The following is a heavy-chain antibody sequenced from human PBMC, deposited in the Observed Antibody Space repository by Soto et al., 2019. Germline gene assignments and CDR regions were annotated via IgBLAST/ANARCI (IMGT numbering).Heavy chain of an antibody. CDR2: INPNGGGT. J-gene: IGHJ4*02. V-gene: IGHV1-2*02. D-gene: IGHD6-19*01. Sequence: ASVKVSCKASEHTFTGYYLHWVLQAPGQGLEWMGWINPNGGGTIYAQKFQGRLTMTRDTSITTVYMELSRLRADDTAFYFCATSSDWSPLLDYWGQGTLVTVSS. CDR1: EHTFTGYY. CDR3: ATSSDWSPLLDY.